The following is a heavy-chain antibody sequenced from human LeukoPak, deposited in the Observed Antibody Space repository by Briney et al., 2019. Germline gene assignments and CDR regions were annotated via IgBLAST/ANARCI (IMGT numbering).Heavy chain of an antibody. J-gene: IGHJ4*02. Sequence: SETLSLTCTVSGGSLSSYYWSWIRQPPGKGLEWIGYIYYRGSTNYNPSLKSRVTILVDTSKNQFSLKLSSVAAADTAVYYCARGARAGYNLEPYDYWGQGTLVTVSS. D-gene: IGHD5-24*01. V-gene: IGHV4-59*08. CDR1: GGSLSSYY. CDR2: IYYRGST. CDR3: ARGARAGYNLEPYDY.